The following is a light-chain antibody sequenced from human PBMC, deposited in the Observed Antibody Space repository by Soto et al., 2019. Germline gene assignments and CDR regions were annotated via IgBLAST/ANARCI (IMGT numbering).Light chain of an antibody. CDR3: HQYYDWHGT. CDR1: QSVSSN. Sequence: IVLTQSPATLSLSPGERATLSCRASQSVSSNLVWYQHRPGQAPRLLIYGASTRASDIPARFSGSGSGTEFTLTISSLQSEDFAVYYCHQYYDWHGTFGQGTKVDIK. J-gene: IGKJ1*01. CDR2: GAS. V-gene: IGKV3-15*01.